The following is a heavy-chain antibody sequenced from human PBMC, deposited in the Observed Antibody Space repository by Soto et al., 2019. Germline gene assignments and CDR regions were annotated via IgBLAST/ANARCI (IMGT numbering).Heavy chain of an antibody. CDR2: IYHSGST. CDR3: ARGGSYYYDSSGYSGGFDY. Sequence: QLQLQESGSGLVKPSQTLSLTCAVSGGSISSGGYSWSWIRQPPGKGLEWIGYIYHSGSTYYNPSLKSRVTISVDRSKNQFSLKLSSVTAADTAVYYCARGGSYYYDSSGYSGGFDYWGQGTLVTVSS. CDR1: GGSISSGGYS. J-gene: IGHJ4*02. V-gene: IGHV4-30-2*01. D-gene: IGHD3-22*01.